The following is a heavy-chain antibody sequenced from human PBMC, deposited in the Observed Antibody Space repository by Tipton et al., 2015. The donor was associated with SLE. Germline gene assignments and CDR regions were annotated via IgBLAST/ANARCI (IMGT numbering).Heavy chain of an antibody. CDR2: ISSSSSYI. CDR1: GFTFSSYS. D-gene: IGHD6-13*01. V-gene: IGHV3-21*01. Sequence: GSLRLSCAASGFTFSSYSMNWVCQAPGKGLEWVSSISSSSSYIYYADSVKGRFTISRDNAKNSLYLQMNSLRAEDTAVYYCARDVIAAAGALDYWGQGTLVTVSS. CDR3: ARDVIAAAGALDY. J-gene: IGHJ4*02.